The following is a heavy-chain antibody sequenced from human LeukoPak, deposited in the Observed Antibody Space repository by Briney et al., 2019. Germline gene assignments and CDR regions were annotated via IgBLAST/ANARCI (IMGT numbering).Heavy chain of an antibody. J-gene: IGHJ4*02. D-gene: IGHD5-18*01. CDR2: INSDESTT. CDR3: ARDPGTAMGRALDY. Sequence: GGSLRLSCAASGFTFSNYWMHWVRQAPGKGLVWVSCINSDESTTTYADSAKGRFTISRDNAKNTLYLQMNSLRAEDTAVYYCARDPGTAMGRALDYWGQGTLVTVSS. CDR1: GFTFSNYW. V-gene: IGHV3-74*01.